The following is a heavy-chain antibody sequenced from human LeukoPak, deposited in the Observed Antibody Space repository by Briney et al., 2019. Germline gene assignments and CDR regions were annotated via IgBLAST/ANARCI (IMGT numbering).Heavy chain of an antibody. CDR2: ISSSSSTT. J-gene: IGHJ4*02. CDR3: ARDLYSGSYYDFDY. Sequence: GGSLRLSCAASGFSFSDYNMNWVRQAPGKGLEWVAYISSSSSTTHYADSVTGRFSISRDNAKSSLYLQMKSLRVEDTAVYYCARDLYSGSYYDFDYWGQGTLATVS. CDR1: GFSFSDYN. D-gene: IGHD1-26*01. V-gene: IGHV3-48*01.